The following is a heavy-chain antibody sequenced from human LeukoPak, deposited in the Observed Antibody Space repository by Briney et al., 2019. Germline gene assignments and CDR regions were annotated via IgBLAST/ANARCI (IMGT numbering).Heavy chain of an antibody. J-gene: IGHJ4*02. CDR2: TRNKANSYTT. Sequence: GGSLRLSCAASGFTFSDYYMDWVRQAPGKGLEWVGRTRNKANSYTTEYAASAKGRFTISRDDSKNSLYLQMNSLKTEDTAVYYCAKIVVPNYWGQGTLVTVSS. D-gene: IGHD3-22*01. CDR3: AKIVVPNY. CDR1: GFTFSDYY. V-gene: IGHV3-72*01.